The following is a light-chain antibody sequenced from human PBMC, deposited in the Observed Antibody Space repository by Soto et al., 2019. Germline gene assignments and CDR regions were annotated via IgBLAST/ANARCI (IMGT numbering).Light chain of an antibody. V-gene: IGKV1-39*01. CDR2: AAS. CDR3: QQSTNMPWT. Sequence: IQLTQSPSYIVTSVCDTINSTCRASQSISSYLNWYQQKPGKAPKLLIYAASTVQTGVPLRFSGSGSGTDFTLTISSLQPEDFGTYYCQQSTNMPWTFGQGTKVDIK. CDR1: QSISSY. J-gene: IGKJ1*01.